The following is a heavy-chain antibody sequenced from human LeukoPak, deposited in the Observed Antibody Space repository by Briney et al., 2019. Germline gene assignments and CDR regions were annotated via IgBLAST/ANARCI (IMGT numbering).Heavy chain of an antibody. CDR1: GYTLTELS. V-gene: IGHV1-24*01. J-gene: IGHJ4*02. Sequence: ASVKVSCKVSGYTLTELSMHWVRQAPGKGLEWMGGFDPEDGETIYAQKFQGRVTKTEDTSTDTAYMELSSLRSEDTAVYYCATEISSIKKYSGSHPRDYWGQGTLVTVSS. CDR2: FDPEDGET. CDR3: ATEISSIKKYSGSHPRDY. D-gene: IGHD1-26*01.